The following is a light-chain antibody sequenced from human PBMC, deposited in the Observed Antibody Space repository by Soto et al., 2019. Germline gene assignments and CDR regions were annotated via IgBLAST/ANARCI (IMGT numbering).Light chain of an antibody. Sequence: IVLTQSPGTLSLSPGERATLSCRASQSVTSYYLAWYQQKPGQAPRLLIYGASTRASDIPDRFSGSVSGTDFTLTISRLEPEDFAIYYCQQYGTSPRITFGQGTRLEIK. J-gene: IGKJ5*01. CDR1: QSVTSYY. V-gene: IGKV3-20*01. CDR3: QQYGTSPRIT. CDR2: GAS.